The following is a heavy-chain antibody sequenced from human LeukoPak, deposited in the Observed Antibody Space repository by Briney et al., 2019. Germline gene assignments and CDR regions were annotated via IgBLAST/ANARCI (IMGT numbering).Heavy chain of an antibody. Sequence: GGSLRLSCAASGFTFSSYAMSWVRQAPGKGLEWVSAISGSGGSTYYADSVKGRFTISRDNSKNTLYLQMTSLIAEDTAVYYCAKAERITMIVVVPIDYWGQGTLVTVSS. D-gene: IGHD3-22*01. CDR3: AKAERITMIVVVPIDY. V-gene: IGHV3-23*01. CDR2: ISGSGGST. CDR1: GFTFSSYA. J-gene: IGHJ4*02.